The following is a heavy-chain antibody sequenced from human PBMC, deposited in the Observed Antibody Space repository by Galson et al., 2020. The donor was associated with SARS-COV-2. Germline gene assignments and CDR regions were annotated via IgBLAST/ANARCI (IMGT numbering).Heavy chain of an antibody. Sequence: GESLKISCAASGFAFNTYGMSWVRQAPGKGLEWVANIKQDGSEKYYVDSVKGRFTISRDNAKNSLYLQMNSLRAEDTAVYYCASDLRMPYGMDVWGQGTTVTVSS. D-gene: IGHD2-15*01. CDR2: IKQDGSEK. CDR1: GFAFNTYG. J-gene: IGHJ6*02. V-gene: IGHV3-7*03. CDR3: ASDLRMPYGMDV.